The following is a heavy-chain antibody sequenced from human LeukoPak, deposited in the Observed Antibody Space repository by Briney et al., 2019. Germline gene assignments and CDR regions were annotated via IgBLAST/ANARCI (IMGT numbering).Heavy chain of an antibody. J-gene: IGHJ5*02. D-gene: IGHD6-13*01. CDR3: ARVHIAAGVNP. Sequence: SETLSLTCAVYGGSFSGYYWSWIRQPPGKGLEWIGEINHSGSTNYNPSLKSRVTISVDTSKNQFSLKLSSVTAADTAVYYCARVHIAAGVNPWGQGTLVTVSS. V-gene: IGHV4-34*01. CDR2: INHSGST. CDR1: GGSFSGYY.